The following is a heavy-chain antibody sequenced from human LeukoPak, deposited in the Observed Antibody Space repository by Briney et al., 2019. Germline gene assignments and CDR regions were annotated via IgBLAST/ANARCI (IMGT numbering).Heavy chain of an antibody. Sequence: ASVKVSCKASGYTLTSYAMNWVRQAPGQGLEWMGWINTNTGNPTYAQGFTGRFVFSLDTSFSTAYLQISSLKTEDTAVYYCARSGGRTYYYDSSLSAWGQGTLVTVSS. CDR1: GYTLTSYA. CDR2: INTNTGNP. CDR3: ARSGGRTYYYDSSLSA. V-gene: IGHV7-4-1*02. D-gene: IGHD3-22*01. J-gene: IGHJ5*02.